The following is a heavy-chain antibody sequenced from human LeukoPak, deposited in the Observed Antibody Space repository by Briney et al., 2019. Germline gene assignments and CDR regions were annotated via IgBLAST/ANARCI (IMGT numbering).Heavy chain of an antibody. CDR2: IWYDGSNK. V-gene: IGHV3-30*02. CDR3: AKAYSYGYDY. D-gene: IGHD5-18*01. J-gene: IGHJ4*02. Sequence: PGGSLRLSCVASGFTFSSYGMHWVRQAPGKGLEWVTFIWYDGSNKYYADSVKGRFTISRDNSKNTLALQMSSPRPDDTAVYYCAKAYSYGYDYWGQGTLVTVSS. CDR1: GFTFSSYG.